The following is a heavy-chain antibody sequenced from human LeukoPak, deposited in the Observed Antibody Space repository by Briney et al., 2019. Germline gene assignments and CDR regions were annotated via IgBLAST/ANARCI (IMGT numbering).Heavy chain of an antibody. Sequence: PGGSLRLSCAASGFTFSIYWMNWVRQAPGKGLEWAANIKQDGTEKYYVDSVKGRFTISRDNAKNSLYLQMNSLRAEDTAVYYCARGGESWGQGTLVTVSS. V-gene: IGHV3-7*01. J-gene: IGHJ5*02. CDR2: IKQDGTEK. CDR1: GFTFSIYW. CDR3: ARGGES. D-gene: IGHD3-16*01.